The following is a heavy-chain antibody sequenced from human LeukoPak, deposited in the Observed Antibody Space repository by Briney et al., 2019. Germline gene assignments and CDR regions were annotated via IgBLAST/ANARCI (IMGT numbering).Heavy chain of an antibody. D-gene: IGHD4-23*01. CDR1: GFTLSLYR. CDR2: IGSSSTGSSI. J-gene: IGHJ4*02. V-gene: IGHV3-48*01. CDR3: ARDLYGGTLDY. Sequence: GGSLRLSCAASGFTLSLYRVNWVRQAPGKGLEWVSHIGSSSTGSSIYYADSVRGRFTISRDNAKNSLYLQMNSLRAGDTAVYYCARDLYGGTLDYWGQGTLVTVSS.